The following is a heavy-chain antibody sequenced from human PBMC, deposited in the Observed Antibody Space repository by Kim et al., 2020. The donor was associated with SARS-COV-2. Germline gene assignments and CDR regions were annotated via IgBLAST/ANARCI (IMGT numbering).Heavy chain of an antibody. J-gene: IGHJ4*02. V-gene: IGHV6-1*01. CDR2: Y. CDR3: ARITGGSPDY. D-gene: IGHD2-8*02. Sequence: YNYALSVKSRININPDTSKNQFSLQLNSVTPEDTAVYYCARITGGSPDYWGQGTLVTVSS.